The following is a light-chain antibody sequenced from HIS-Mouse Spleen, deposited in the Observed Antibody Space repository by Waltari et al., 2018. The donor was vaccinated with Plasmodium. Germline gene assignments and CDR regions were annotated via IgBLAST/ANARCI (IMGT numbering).Light chain of an antibody. CDR2: EVS. Sequence: QSALTQPPSASGSPGQSVTISCTRPSSDVRGYHYVSWYQQHPGKAPKLMIYEVSKRPSGVPDRFSGSKSGNTASLTVSGLQAEDEADYYCSSYAGSNNLVFGGGTKLTVL. J-gene: IGLJ2*01. CDR1: SSDVRGYHY. CDR3: SSYAGSNNLV. V-gene: IGLV2-8*01.